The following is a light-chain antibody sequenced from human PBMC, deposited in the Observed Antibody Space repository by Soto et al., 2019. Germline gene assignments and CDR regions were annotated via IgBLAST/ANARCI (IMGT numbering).Light chain of an antibody. Sequence: EIVLTQSPATLSLSPGERATLSGRASHSVSSYLAWYQQKTGQAPTLLIYDASNRATGIPDRFSSSGSVTDFPLTIKSLETEDFADYYCQPRSNWLFTFGPGTKVYSK. CDR2: DAS. J-gene: IGKJ3*01. CDR3: QPRSNWLFT. CDR1: HSVSSY. V-gene: IGKV3-11*01.